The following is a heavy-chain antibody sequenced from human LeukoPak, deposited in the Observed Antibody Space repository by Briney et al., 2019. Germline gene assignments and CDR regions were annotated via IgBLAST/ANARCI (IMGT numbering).Heavy chain of an antibody. Sequence: GESLKISCKGSGYSFTSYWIGWVRQMPGKGLEWMGIIYPGDSDTRYSPSFQRQVTISADKSVSTAYLQWSSLQASDTAMYYCAGHTNYDFWSGYPDYYYYMDVWGKGTTVTGSS. J-gene: IGHJ6*03. CDR3: AGHTNYDFWSGYPDYYYYMDV. V-gene: IGHV5-51*01. CDR2: IYPGDSDT. CDR1: GYSFTSYW. D-gene: IGHD3-3*01.